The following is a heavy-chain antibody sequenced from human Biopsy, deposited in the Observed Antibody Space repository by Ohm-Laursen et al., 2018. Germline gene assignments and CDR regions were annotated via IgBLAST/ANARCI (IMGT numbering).Heavy chain of an antibody. CDR3: ARAYPPPGRRLVVVAGDFDY. CDR1: GFTFNNYG. D-gene: IGHD2-15*01. CDR2: IFYDGSNT. J-gene: IGHJ4*02. V-gene: IGHV3-30*03. Sequence: SLRLSCSASGFTFNNYGMQWVRQAPGKGLEWVAFIFYDGSNTYYADSVKGRFTISRDNSRDTLYLQMSSLRAEDTAVYYCARAYPPPGRRLVVVAGDFDYWGQGTRVTVSS.